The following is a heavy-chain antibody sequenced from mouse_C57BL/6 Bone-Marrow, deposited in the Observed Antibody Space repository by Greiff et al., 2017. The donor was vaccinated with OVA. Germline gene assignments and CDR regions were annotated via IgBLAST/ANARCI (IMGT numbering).Heavy chain of an antibody. CDR2: IRSKSSNYAT. CDR3: VRDTPYYSNYVRYAMDY. V-gene: IGHV10-3*01. Sequence: EVQLVESGGGLVQPKGSLKLSYAASGFTFNTYAMHWVRQAPGKGLEWVARIRSKSSNYATYYADSVKDRFTISRDDSQSMLYLQMNNLKTEDTAMYYCVRDTPYYSNYVRYAMDYWGQGTSVTVSS. J-gene: IGHJ4*01. CDR1: GFTFNTYA. D-gene: IGHD2-5*01.